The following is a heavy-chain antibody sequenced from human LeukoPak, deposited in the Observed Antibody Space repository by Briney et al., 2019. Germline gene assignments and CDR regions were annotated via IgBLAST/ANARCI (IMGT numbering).Heavy chain of an antibody. CDR2: INPNSGGT. J-gene: IGHJ6*03. CDR1: GYTFTGYC. CDR3: ATSIAAAGKRVYYYCYMDV. V-gene: IGHV1-2*02. Sequence: GASVKVSCKASGYTFTGYCMHWVRQAPGQGLEWIGWINPNSGGTNYAQKFQGRVTMTRDTSISTAYMELSRLRSDDTAVYYCATSIAAAGKRVYYYCYMDVWGKGTTVTVSS. D-gene: IGHD6-13*01.